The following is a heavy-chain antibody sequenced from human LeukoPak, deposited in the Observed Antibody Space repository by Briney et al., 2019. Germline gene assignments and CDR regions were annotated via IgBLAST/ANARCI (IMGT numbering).Heavy chain of an antibody. D-gene: IGHD1-26*01. V-gene: IGHV3-66*01. Sequence: GGSLRLSCAASGFTASSNYMTWLRQAPGKGLEWVSILYSGGSAYYTDSVKGRFTFSRDNSKNTLYLQMNSLRAEDAAVYYCARDWGGRNRYDYWGQGTLVTVSS. CDR2: LYSGGSA. CDR3: ARDWGGRNRYDY. CDR1: GFTASSNY. J-gene: IGHJ4*02.